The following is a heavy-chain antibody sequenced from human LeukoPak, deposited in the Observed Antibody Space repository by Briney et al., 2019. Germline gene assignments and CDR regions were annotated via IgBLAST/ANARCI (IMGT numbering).Heavy chain of an antibody. Sequence: ASVKVSCKASGYTFTSYGISWVRQAPGQGLEWMGWISAYNGNTNYAQKLQGRVTMTTDTSTSTAYMELRSLRSDDTAVYYCARDQGTHYYDSSRQPFDYWGQGTLVTVSS. J-gene: IGHJ4*02. D-gene: IGHD3-22*01. V-gene: IGHV1-18*01. CDR3: ARDQGTHYYDSSRQPFDY. CDR2: ISAYNGNT. CDR1: GYTFTSYG.